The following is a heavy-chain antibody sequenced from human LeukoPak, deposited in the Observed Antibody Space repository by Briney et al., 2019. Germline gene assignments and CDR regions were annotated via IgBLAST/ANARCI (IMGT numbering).Heavy chain of an antibody. J-gene: IGHJ4*02. Sequence: ASVKVSCKASGYTFTGYYMHWVRQAPGQGVEWMGRINPNSGGTNYAQKFQGRVTMTRDTSISSAYMELSRLRSDDTAVYYCARAPSDGYMADYWGQGTLVTVSS. CDR3: ARAPSDGYMADY. CDR1: GYTFTGYY. CDR2: INPNSGGT. D-gene: IGHD5-24*01. V-gene: IGHV1-2*06.